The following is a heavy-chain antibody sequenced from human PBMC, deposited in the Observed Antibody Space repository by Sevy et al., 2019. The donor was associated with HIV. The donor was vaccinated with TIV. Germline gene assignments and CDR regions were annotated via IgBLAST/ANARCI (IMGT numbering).Heavy chain of an antibody. J-gene: IGHJ6*02. CDR3: ANSRGRYEGSSWLYYYYLMDV. CDR1: GFTFSSYG. V-gene: IGHV3-30*18. CDR2: ISNDGSDK. D-gene: IGHD6-13*01. Sequence: GGSLRLSCAASGFTFSSYGMHWVRQAPGKGLEWVAVISNDGSDKEYADSVKGRFIVSRDNSKDTVYLQMNSLRPDDTAVYYCANSRGRYEGSSWLYYYYLMDVWGQGTTVTVSS.